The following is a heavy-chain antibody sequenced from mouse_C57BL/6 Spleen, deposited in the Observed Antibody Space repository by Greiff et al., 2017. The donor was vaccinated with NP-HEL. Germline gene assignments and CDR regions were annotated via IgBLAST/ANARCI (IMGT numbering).Heavy chain of an antibody. CDR3: ARGGGTTVVFDY. J-gene: IGHJ2*01. V-gene: IGHV5-4*01. CDR1: GFTFSSYA. CDR2: ISDGGSYT. Sequence: EVQGVESGGGLVKPGGSLKLSCAASGFTFSSYAMSWVRQTPEKRLEWVATISDGGSYTYYPDNVKGRFTISRDNAKNNLYLQMSHLKSEDTAMYYCARGGGTTVVFDYWGQGTTLTVSS. D-gene: IGHD1-1*01.